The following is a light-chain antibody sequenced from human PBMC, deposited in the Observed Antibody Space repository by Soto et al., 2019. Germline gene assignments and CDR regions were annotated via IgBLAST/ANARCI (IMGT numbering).Light chain of an antibody. CDR3: SSYSSSSTRV. J-gene: IGLJ3*02. CDR2: GVS. V-gene: IGLV2-14*01. Sequence: QSVLTQPASVSGSPGQSITISCTGTSSDVGGYNYVSWYQQYPGKVPKLMIYGVSNRPSGVSNRFSGSKSGNTASLTISGLQAEDEADYYCSSYSSSSTRVFGGGTKVTVL. CDR1: SSDVGGYNY.